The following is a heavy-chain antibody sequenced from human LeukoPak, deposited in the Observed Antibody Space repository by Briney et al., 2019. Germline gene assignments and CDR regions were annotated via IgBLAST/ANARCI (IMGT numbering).Heavy chain of an antibody. V-gene: IGHV4-4*07. CDR1: GGSISSYY. Sequence: SEPLTRTCTVPGGSISSYYWSWIRQSAGKGLQWIGRIYTSGSTNYNPSLKSRVTMSVDASKNQFSLKLSSVTAADTAVYYCARGRRGLLWFGSFDYWGQGTLVTVSS. D-gene: IGHD3-10*01. CDR2: IYTSGST. CDR3: ARGRRGLLWFGSFDY. J-gene: IGHJ4*02.